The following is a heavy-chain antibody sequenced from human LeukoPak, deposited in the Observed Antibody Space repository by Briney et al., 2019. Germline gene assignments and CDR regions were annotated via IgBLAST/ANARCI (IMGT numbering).Heavy chain of an antibody. J-gene: IGHJ6*04. Sequence: GGSLRLSCAASGITFSSYAMHWVRQAPGKGLEWVAVISYDGSNKYYADSVKGRFTISRDNAKNSLYLQMNSLRAEDTAVYYCAELGITMIGGVWGKGTTVTISS. CDR3: AELGITMIGGV. D-gene: IGHD3-10*02. CDR2: ISYDGSNK. CDR1: GITFSSYA. V-gene: IGHV3-30*04.